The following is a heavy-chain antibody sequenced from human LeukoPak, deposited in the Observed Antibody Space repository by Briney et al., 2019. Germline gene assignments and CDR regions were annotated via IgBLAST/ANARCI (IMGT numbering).Heavy chain of an antibody. J-gene: IGHJ3*02. CDR3: ARARYANAWYAFDI. Sequence: PSQTLSLTCTVSGGSISSGGYYWSWIRQHPGKGLEWIGYIYYSGSTYYNPSLKSRVTTLVDTSKNQFSLKLTSVTAADTAVYYCARARYANAWYAFDIWGHGTMVTVSS. D-gene: IGHD2-2*01. V-gene: IGHV4-31*03. CDR2: IYYSGST. CDR1: GGSISSGGYY.